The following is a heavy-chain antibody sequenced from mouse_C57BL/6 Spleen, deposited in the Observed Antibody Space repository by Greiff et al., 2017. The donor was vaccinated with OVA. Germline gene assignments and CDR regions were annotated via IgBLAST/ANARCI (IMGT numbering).Heavy chain of an antibody. D-gene: IGHD1-1*01. CDR2: INPGSGGT. CDR1: GYAFTNYL. V-gene: IGHV1-54*01. J-gene: IGHJ2*01. CDR3: ARSLLYYYGSPYYFDY. Sequence: QVQLQQSGAELVRPGTSVKVSCKASGYAFTNYLIEWVKQRPGQGLEWIGVINPGSGGTNYNEKFKGKATLTADKSSSTAYMQLSSLTSEDSAVYYCARSLLYYYGSPYYFDYWGQGTTLTVSS.